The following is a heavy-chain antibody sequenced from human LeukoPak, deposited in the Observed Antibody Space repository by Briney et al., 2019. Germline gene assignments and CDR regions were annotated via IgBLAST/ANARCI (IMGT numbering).Heavy chain of an antibody. J-gene: IGHJ4*02. CDR1: GGSISISSYY. D-gene: IGHD6-19*01. CDR3: ARHGSASGWYRSHFDY. V-gene: IGHV4-39*01. Sequence: KPSETLSLTCTVSGGSISISSYYWGWIRQPPGKGLEWIGSIYYSGSTYYSPSLKSRVTMPVDTSKNQFSLKLSSVTAADTAVYYCARHGSASGWYRSHFDYWGQGTLVTVSS. CDR2: IYYSGST.